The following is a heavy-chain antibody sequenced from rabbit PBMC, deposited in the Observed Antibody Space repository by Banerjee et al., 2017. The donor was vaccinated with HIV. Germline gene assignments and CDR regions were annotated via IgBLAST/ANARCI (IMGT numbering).Heavy chain of an antibody. Sequence: QSLEESGGDLVKPGASLTLTYTASGFSFSNKYVMCWVRQAPGKGLEWIGIGYGSKGSTDYANWVNGRFTISSDNAQNTVELQMNSLTAADTATYFCARDLAGVIGWNFNLWGPGTLVTVS. CDR2: GYGSKGST. J-gene: IGHJ4*01. D-gene: IGHD4-1*01. V-gene: IGHV1S40*01. CDR3: ARDLAGVIGWNFNL. CDR1: GFSFSNKYV.